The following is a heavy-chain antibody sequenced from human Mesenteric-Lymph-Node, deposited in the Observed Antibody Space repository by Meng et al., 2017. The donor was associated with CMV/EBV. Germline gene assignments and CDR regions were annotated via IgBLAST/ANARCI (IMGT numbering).Heavy chain of an antibody. CDR1: GFTFSSYA. D-gene: IGHD1-1*01. CDR3: AKGLTTSDY. Sequence: GESLKISCAASGFTFSSYAMTWVRQAPGKGLEWVSLITDTGGRTYYADSVKGRFTMSRDNSKNMLYLQMNSLRVEDTAIYYCAKGLTTSDYWGQGTLVTVSS. CDR2: ITDTGGRT. J-gene: IGHJ4*02. V-gene: IGHV3-23*01.